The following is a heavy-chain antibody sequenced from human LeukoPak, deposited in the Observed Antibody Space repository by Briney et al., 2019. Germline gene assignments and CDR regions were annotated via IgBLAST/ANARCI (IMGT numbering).Heavy chain of an antibody. V-gene: IGHV3-23*01. CDR2: ISDSGGNT. CDR1: GFTFSSYT. CDR3: AKKIPFDS. Sequence: GGSLRLSCAASGFTFSSYTMSWVRQAPGKGVEWVSSISDSGGNTYYAHSVRCRFTISRDNSKNTLYLQMNSLRAEDTALYYCAKKIPFDSWGQGTLVTVSS. D-gene: IGHD2-21*01. J-gene: IGHJ4*02.